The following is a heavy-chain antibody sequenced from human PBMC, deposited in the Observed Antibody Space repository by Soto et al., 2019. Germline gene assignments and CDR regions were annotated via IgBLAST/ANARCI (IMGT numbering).Heavy chain of an antibody. D-gene: IGHD6-13*01. V-gene: IGHV3-9*01. J-gene: IGHJ6*03. Sequence: EVQLVESGGGLVQPGRSLRLSCAASGFTFDDYAMHWVRQAPGKGREWVSGISWNSGSIGYADTVKGRFTISSENAKNSMYLQMNSLRAEDTAVYYCAKDSISRWNYYYAYIDVWGKGTPVTVSS. CDR2: ISWNSGSI. CDR1: GFTFDDYA. CDR3: AKDSISRWNYYYAYIDV.